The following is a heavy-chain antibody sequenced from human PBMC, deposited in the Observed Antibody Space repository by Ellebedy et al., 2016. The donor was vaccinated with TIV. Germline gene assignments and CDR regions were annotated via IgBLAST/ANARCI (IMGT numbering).Heavy chain of an antibody. D-gene: IGHD3-10*01. Sequence: GESLKISXKASGFSIFTYAMSWVRQAPGKGLEWVSHIGTGAHHADSVKGRFTVSRDNSNNTLFLQMDSLRADDSATYFCVRDKLFSGSGSYPVTWGQGTVVIVSS. CDR2: IGTGA. J-gene: IGHJ4*02. CDR3: VRDKLFSGSGSYPVT. CDR1: GFSIFTYA. V-gene: IGHV3-23*01.